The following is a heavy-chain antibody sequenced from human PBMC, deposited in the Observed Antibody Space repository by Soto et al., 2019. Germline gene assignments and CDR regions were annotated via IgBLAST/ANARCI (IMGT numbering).Heavy chain of an antibody. J-gene: IGHJ6*02. CDR3: AKSIEGGPMDV. CDR2: IFPRDSDT. CDR1: GYTFSNHW. Sequence: PGESLKISCQGSGYTFSNHWINWVRLAPGKGLEWMGIIFPRDSDTRYSPSLQGQVIISVDKSTNTAYLQWTRLTASDTAIYYCAKSIEGGPMDVWGQGTTVTVSS. D-gene: IGHD1-26*01. V-gene: IGHV5-51*01.